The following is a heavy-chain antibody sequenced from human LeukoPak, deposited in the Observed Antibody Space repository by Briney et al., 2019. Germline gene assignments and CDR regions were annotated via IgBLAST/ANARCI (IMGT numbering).Heavy chain of an antibody. D-gene: IGHD2-2*01. J-gene: IGHJ4*02. CDR1: GFTFTNAW. CDR3: TTVGYCDGTSCSGFDY. V-gene: IGHV3-15*01. CDR2: IKSKTDGGTT. Sequence: VGSLRLSCAASGFTFTNAWMSWVRQAPGKGLEWVGHIKSKTDGGTTDYAAPVKGRFTISRDDSKNTLYLQMNSLKTEDTAMYYCTTVGYCDGTSCSGFDYWGQGTLVTVSP.